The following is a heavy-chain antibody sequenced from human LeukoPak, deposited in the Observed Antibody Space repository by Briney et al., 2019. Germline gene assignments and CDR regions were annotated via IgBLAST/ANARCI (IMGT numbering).Heavy chain of an antibody. J-gene: IGHJ4*02. Sequence: PSETLSLTCTVSGGSISSSSYYWGWIRQPPGKGLEWIGSIYYSGSTNYNPSLKSRVTISVDTSKNQFSLKLSSVTAADTAVYYCARVLDHDYSDLFFDYWGQGTLVTVSS. D-gene: IGHD4-11*01. CDR2: IYYSGST. CDR1: GGSISSSSYY. V-gene: IGHV4-39*07. CDR3: ARVLDHDYSDLFFDY.